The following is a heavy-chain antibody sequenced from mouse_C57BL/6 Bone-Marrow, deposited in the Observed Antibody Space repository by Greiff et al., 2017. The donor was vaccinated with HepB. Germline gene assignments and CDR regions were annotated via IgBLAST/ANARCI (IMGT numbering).Heavy chain of an antibody. CDR1: GYTFTSYW. V-gene: IGHV1-64*01. CDR3: AIYYGSSYCWYFDV. J-gene: IGHJ1*03. D-gene: IGHD1-1*01. CDR2: IHPNSGST. Sequence: QVQLQQPGAELVKPGASVKLSCKASGYTFTSYWMHWVKQRPGQGLEWIGMIHPNSGSTNYNEKFKSKATLTVDKSSSTAYMQLSSLTSEDSAVYYCAIYYGSSYCWYFDVWGTGTTVTVSS.